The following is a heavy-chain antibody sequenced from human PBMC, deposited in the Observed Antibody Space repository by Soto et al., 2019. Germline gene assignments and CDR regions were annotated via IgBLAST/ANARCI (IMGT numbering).Heavy chain of an antibody. CDR3: AKNRAGYYDNETDG. D-gene: IGHD1-26*01. CDR1: GFTFSSHA. CDR2: NSRTGIST. Sequence: GGSLRLSCAACGFTFSSHAIICARQAPGKGLGWVSGNSRTGISTFYAGCVKGRFTISGDNSKSTRYLQINSLRVEDTPIYSCAKNRAGYYDNETDGWGQGTTVTVSS. V-gene: IGHV3-23*01. J-gene: IGHJ6*02.